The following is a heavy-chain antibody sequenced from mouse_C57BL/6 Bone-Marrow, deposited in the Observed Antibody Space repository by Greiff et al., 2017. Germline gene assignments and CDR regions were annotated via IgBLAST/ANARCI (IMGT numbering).Heavy chain of an antibody. CDR1: GYAFSSSW. CDR2: LYPGDGDT. D-gene: IGHD2-3*01. J-gene: IGHJ2*01. V-gene: IGHV1-82*01. CDR3: ARWLLLDY. Sequence: QVQLKQSGPELVKPGASVKISCKASGYAFSSSWMNWVKQRPGKGLEWIGRLYPGDGDTNYNGTFKGKATLTADKSSSTAYMQLSSLTSEDSAVYFCARWLLLDYWGQGTTLTVSS.